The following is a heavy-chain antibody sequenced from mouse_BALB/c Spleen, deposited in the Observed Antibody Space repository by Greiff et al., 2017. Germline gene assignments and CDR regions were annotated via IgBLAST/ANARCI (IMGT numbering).Heavy chain of an antibody. V-gene: IGHV2-2*02. CDR3: ARLGFDY. J-gene: IGHJ2*01. CDR2: IWSGGST. Sequence: VKLMESGPGLVQPSQSLSITCTVSGFSFTSYGVHWVRQSPGKGLEWLGVIWSGGSTDYNAAFISRLSISKDNSTSQVFFKMNSLQANDTAIYYCARLGFDYWGQGTTLTVSS. CDR1: GFSFTSYG.